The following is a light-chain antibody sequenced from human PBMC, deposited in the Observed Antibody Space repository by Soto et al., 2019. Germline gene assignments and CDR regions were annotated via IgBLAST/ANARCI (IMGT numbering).Light chain of an antibody. CDR2: GAS. CDR1: QSVSSN. J-gene: IGKJ1*01. V-gene: IGKV3-15*01. CDR3: QQYNNWPLT. Sequence: EIVMTQSPATLSVSLGERATLSCRASQSVSSNLAWYQQKPGQAPRLLIYGASTRATGIPARFSGSGSGTEFTLTISSLQSEDFAVYYCQQYNNWPLTFGQGTKV.